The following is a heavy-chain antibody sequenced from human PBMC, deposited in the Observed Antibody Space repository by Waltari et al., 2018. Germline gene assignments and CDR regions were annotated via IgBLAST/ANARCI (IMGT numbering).Heavy chain of an antibody. D-gene: IGHD6-13*01. CDR2: MNPNSGNT. CDR3: TRHPAAGRVPDYYYYGMDV. J-gene: IGHJ6*02. CDR1: GYTFTSYD. Sequence: QVQLVQSGAEVKKPGASVKVSCKASGYTFTSYDINWVRQATGQGLEWMGWMNPNSGNTGYAQKFKGRVTMTRNTSISTAYMELSSLRSEDTAVYYCTRHPAAGRVPDYYYYGMDVWGQGTTVTVSS. V-gene: IGHV1-8*01.